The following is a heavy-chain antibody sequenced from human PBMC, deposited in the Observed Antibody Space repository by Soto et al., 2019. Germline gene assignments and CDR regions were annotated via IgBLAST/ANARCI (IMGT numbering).Heavy chain of an antibody. V-gene: IGHV2-70*11. CDR2: IDWDDDK. D-gene: IGHD6-19*01. CDR3: ARSVLAGTNSVVYYYYYMDV. CDR1: GFSLSTSGMC. Sequence: SGPTLVKPTQTLTLTCTFSGFSLSTSGMCVSWIRQPPGKALEWLARIDWDDDKYYSTSLKNRLTISKDTSKNQVVLTMTNMDPVDTATYYCARSVLAGTNSVVYYYYYMDVWGKGTTVTVSS. J-gene: IGHJ6*03.